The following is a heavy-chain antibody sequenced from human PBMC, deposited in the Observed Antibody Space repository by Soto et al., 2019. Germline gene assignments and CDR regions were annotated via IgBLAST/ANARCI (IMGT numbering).Heavy chain of an antibody. CDR2: ISGSGGST. CDR1: GFTFSSYA. D-gene: IGHD3-3*01. V-gene: IGHV3-23*01. Sequence: GGSLRLSCAASGFTFSSYAMNWVRQAPGKGLEWVSAISGSGGSTYYADSVKGRFTISRDNSKNTLYLQMNSLRAEDTAVYYCAKLTYYDFWSGYPASYYFDYWGQGTLVTVSS. CDR3: AKLTYYDFWSGYPASYYFDY. J-gene: IGHJ4*02.